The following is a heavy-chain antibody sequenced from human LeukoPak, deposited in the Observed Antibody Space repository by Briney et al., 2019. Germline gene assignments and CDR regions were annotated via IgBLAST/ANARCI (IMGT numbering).Heavy chain of an antibody. D-gene: IGHD3-10*01. Sequence: PGGSLRLSCAASGFTFSDYYMSWIRQAPGKGLEWVSYISSSSSYTNYADSVKGRFTISRDNAKNSLYLQMNSLRAEDTAVYYCARSDYYGSGSCYGDAFDIWGQGTMVTVSS. CDR1: GFTFSDYY. J-gene: IGHJ3*02. V-gene: IGHV3-11*06. CDR2: ISSSSSYT. CDR3: ARSDYYGSGSCYGDAFDI.